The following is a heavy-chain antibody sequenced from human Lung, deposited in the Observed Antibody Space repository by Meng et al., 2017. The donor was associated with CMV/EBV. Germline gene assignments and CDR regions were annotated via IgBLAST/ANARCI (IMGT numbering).Heavy chain of an antibody. CDR2: IYSDGIST. CDR1: GIIFNTYW. CDR3: AREPGRGAFDI. D-gene: IGHD2-15*01. Sequence: GEXXNISCAVSGIIFNTYWMHWVRHVPGKGLGLLSRIYSDGISTRYADSVKGRFTIARDNTETTRYLQMNGLRAEDTAVYYCAREPGRGAFDIWGQGTLVTVSS. J-gene: IGHJ3*02. V-gene: IGHV3-74*01.